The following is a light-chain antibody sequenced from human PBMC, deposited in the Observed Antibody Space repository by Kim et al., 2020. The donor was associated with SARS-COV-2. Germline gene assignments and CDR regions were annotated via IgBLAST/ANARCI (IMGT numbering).Light chain of an antibody. V-gene: IGLV2-14*03. J-gene: IGLJ1*01. CDR1: SSDVGGYKY. Sequence: GQCITISCTGTSSDVGGYKYVSWYQQHPGKAPKLMIYDVSNRPSGVSNRFSGSKSGNTASLTISGLQAEDEADYYCSSFTSSSTYVFGTGTKVTVL. CDR2: DVS. CDR3: SSFTSSSTYV.